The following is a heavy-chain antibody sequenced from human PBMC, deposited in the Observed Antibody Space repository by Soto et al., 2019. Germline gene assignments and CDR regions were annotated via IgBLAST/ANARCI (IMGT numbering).Heavy chain of an antibody. CDR1: GYSFTSYW. J-gene: IGHJ6*02. Sequence: GESLKISVKASGYSFTSYWISWVRQMPGKGVEWMGRIAPSDSYIDYSPSFQGHVTIAVDKPTPTASLQWSSLKASDTAIYYCARIKQLRLSCGMDVWGQGTTVTVSS. CDR3: ARIKQLRLSCGMDV. CDR2: IAPSDSYI. D-gene: IGHD4-4*01. V-gene: IGHV5-10-1*01.